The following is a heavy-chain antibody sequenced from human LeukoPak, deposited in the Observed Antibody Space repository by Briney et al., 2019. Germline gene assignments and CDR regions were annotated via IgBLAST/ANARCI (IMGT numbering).Heavy chain of an antibody. D-gene: IGHD1-26*01. CDR1: GYTFTSYD. CDR2: INPNSGGT. CDR3: ARSGDPRPRCDY. Sequence: ASVKVSCKASGYTFTSYDINWVRQATGQGLEWMGWINPNSGGTNYAQKFQGRVTMTRDTSISTAYMELSRLRSDDTAVYYCARSGDPRPRCDYWGQGTLVTVSS. J-gene: IGHJ4*02. V-gene: IGHV1-2*02.